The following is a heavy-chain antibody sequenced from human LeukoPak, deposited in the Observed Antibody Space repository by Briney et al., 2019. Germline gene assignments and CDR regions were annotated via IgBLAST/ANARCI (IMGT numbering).Heavy chain of an antibody. D-gene: IGHD3-22*01. V-gene: IGHV3-23*01. J-gene: IGHJ4*02. CDR3: VKGPRGTSGYTH. CDR1: GFTFSSYA. Sequence: GGSLRLSCAASGFTFSSYAMTWLRQAPEKGLEWVSAISGSGGNTYYADSVKGRFTVSRDNSENTLYLQMNSLRAEDTAIYYCVKGPRGTSGYTHWGQGTLVTVSS. CDR2: ISGSGGNT.